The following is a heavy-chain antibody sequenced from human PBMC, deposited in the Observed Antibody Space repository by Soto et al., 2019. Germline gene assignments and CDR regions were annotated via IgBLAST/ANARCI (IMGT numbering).Heavy chain of an antibody. CDR3: TRERRYDYIWGSYRHPSPDAFDI. CDR1: GFTFGDYA. D-gene: IGHD3-16*02. Sequence: GGSLRLSCTASGFTFGDYAMSWFRQAPGKGLEWVGFIRSKAYGGTTEYAASVKGRFTISRDDSKSIAYLQMNSLKTEDTAVYYCTRERRYDYIWGSYRHPSPDAFDIWGQGTMVTVSS. V-gene: IGHV3-49*03. CDR2: IRSKAYGGTT. J-gene: IGHJ3*02.